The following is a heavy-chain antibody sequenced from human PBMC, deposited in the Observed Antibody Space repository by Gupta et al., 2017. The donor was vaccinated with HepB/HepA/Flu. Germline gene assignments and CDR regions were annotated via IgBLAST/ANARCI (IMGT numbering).Heavy chain of an antibody. CDR2: ISGDGGST. J-gene: IGHJ4*02. CDR3: AKGISPYSSGWFLCDY. CDR1: GFTFDDYA. V-gene: IGHV3-43*02. Sequence: EVQLVESGGGVVQRGGSLRLSCAASGFTFDDYAMHWVRNAPGKGLELVSLISGDGGSTYYADSVKGRFTISRDNSKNSLYLQMNSLRTEDTALYYCAKGISPYSSGWFLCDYWGQGTLVTGSS. D-gene: IGHD6-19*01.